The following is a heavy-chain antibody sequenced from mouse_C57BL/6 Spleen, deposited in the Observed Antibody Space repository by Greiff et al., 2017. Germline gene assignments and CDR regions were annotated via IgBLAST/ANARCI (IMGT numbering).Heavy chain of an antibody. CDR1: GYTFTDYY. CDR2: INPYNGGT. CDR3: ARGEGYYDFDY. D-gene: IGHD2-3*01. V-gene: IGHV1-19*01. J-gene: IGHJ2*01. Sequence: EVQLLQSGPVLVKPGASVKMSCKASGYTFTDYYMHWVQQSPGKSLEWIGVINPYNGGTSYNQKFKGKATLTVDKSSSTAYLERNSLTSEDSAVYNCARGEGYYDFDYGGQGTTLTVSS.